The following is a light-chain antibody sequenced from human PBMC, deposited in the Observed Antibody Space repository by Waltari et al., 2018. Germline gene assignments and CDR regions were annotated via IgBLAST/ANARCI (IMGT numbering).Light chain of an antibody. CDR3: QQCNSYLLT. Sequence: EIVLTPSPATLSLSPGERATPSCRASQSVSSHLGWYQQKPGQAPRLLIYGASNRATGIPARFSGSGSGTEFTLTISSLQPDDFATYYCQQCNSYLLTFGGGTKVEIK. J-gene: IGKJ4*01. V-gene: IGKV3-11*01. CDR2: GAS. CDR1: QSVSSH.